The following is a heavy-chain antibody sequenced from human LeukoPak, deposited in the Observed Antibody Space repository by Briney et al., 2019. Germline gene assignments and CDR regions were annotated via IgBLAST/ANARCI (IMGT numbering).Heavy chain of an antibody. CDR1: GFTFSGYA. J-gene: IGHJ4*02. CDR2: ISYDGSNK. D-gene: IGHD5-18*01. CDR3: ARGPNVDTAMGLDY. Sequence: PGGSLRLSCAASGFTFSGYAMHWVRQAPGKGLEWVAVISYDGSNKYYADSVKGRFTISRDNSKNTLYLQMNSLRAEDTAVYYCARGPNVDTAMGLDYWGQGTLVTVSS. V-gene: IGHV3-30-3*01.